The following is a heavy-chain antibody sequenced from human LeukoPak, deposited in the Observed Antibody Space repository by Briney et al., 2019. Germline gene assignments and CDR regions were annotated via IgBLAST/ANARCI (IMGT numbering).Heavy chain of an antibody. J-gene: IGHJ4*02. CDR3: AKDRPNYYDSSGHYYRRDGDY. V-gene: IGHV3-23*01. CDR2: VSGSGGYT. Sequence: QPGGSLRLSCAASGFTFSSYAMRWVRRAPGKGLEWVSSVSGSGGYTYYAGSVKGRFTISRDNSKNTLYLQMNSLRAEDMAIYYCAKDRPNYYDSSGHYYRRDGDYWGQGTLVTVSS. D-gene: IGHD3-22*01. CDR1: GFTFSSYA.